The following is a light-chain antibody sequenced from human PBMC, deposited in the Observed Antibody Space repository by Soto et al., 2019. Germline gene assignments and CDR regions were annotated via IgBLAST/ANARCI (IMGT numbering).Light chain of an antibody. Sequence: EIILTQSPATLSLSPGDRATLSCRASQSVSHYLAWYQQKPGQAPRLLIYDVSNRATGIPARFSGSRSGTAFTLTISSLEPEDFAVYFCQQRSEWPLCTFGQGTKLEIK. V-gene: IGKV3-11*01. CDR3: QQRSEWPLCT. CDR2: DVS. J-gene: IGKJ2*02. CDR1: QSVSHY.